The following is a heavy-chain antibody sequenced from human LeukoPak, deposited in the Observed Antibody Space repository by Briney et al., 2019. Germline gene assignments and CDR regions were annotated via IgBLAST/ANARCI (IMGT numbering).Heavy chain of an antibody. CDR1: GFTFSSYA. CDR2: ISGSGGST. D-gene: IGHD3-10*01. CDR3: AKESLGSGSYRNYYGMDV. Sequence: GGSLRLSCAASGFTFSSYAMSWVRQAPGKGLEWVSAISGSGGSTYYADSVKGRFTISRDNSKNTLYLQMNSPRAEDTAVYYCAKESLGSGSYRNYYGMDVWGQGTTVTVSS. J-gene: IGHJ6*02. V-gene: IGHV3-23*01.